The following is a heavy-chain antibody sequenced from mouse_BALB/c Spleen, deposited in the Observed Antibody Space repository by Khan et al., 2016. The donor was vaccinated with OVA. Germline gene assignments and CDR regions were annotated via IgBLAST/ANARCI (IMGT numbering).Heavy chain of an antibody. CDR2: IDPENGDT. D-gene: IGHD1-1*01. CDR1: GFNIKDYN. Sequence: VRLQQSGAELVRPSASVSLSCTVSGFNIKDYNMHWVKQRPEQGLEWIGCIDPENGDTEYAPKIQGKATTTADTTTNKAFLQFSSPTSEDTAVYYCDAFTYYCGREWFAYWGQGTLVTVSA. V-gene: IGHV14-4*02. J-gene: IGHJ3*01. CDR3: DAFTYYCGREWFAY.